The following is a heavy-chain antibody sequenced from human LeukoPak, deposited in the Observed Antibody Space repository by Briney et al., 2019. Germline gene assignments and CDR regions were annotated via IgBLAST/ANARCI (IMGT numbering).Heavy chain of an antibody. CDR2: IIPIFGTA. D-gene: IGHD2-2*01. CDR3: ARATLGYCSSTSCYPKEFDP. J-gene: IGHJ5*02. V-gene: IGHV1-69*05. CDR1: GGTFSSYA. Sequence: SVKVSCKASGGTFSSYAISWVRQAPGQGLEWMGGIIPIFGTANYAQKFQGRVTITTDESTSTAYMELSSLRSDDTAVYYCARATLGYCSSTSCYPKEFDPWGQGTLVTVSS.